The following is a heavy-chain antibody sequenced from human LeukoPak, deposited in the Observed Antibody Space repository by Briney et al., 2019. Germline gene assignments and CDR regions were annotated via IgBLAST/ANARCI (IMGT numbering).Heavy chain of an antibody. J-gene: IGHJ4*02. CDR2: IKQDGTEN. V-gene: IGHV3-7*05. CDR3: VRDNWDAYFDY. D-gene: IGHD3-16*01. CDR1: GFTFSNYW. Sequence: GGSLRLSCVTSGFTFSNYWMTWVPQGPGKGLEFVANIKQDGTENNHADSVKGRFTISRDNARNSLYLQMTSLRAEDTAVYYCVRDNWDAYFDYWGQGDLVTVSS.